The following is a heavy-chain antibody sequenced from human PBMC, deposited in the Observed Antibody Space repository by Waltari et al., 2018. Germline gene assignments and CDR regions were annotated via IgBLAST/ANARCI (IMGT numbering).Heavy chain of an antibody. CDR1: GFTFSRYW. D-gene: IGHD2-2*01. Sequence: EVHLVESGGGLVQPGGSLRLSCGASGFTFSRYWMSWVRQTPGKGLEWGSNINYDGSQKYYVDSVKGRFSISRDNAKNSVYLQMNSLRVEDTAVYYCAKSRGFEYWGQGTLITVSS. V-gene: IGHV3-7*01. CDR2: INYDGSQK. J-gene: IGHJ4*02. CDR3: AKSRGFEY.